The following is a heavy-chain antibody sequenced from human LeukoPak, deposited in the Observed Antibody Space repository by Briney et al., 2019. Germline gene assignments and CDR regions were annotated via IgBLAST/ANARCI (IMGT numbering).Heavy chain of an antibody. CDR3: ARGGGLGNGNDFFDY. Sequence: PGGSLRLSCAASGFTLRSHWMHWVRQAPGKGLVWVSRINSDGSRTTYADSVKGRFTISRDNAKNTLYLQMNSLRAEDTAVYYCARGGGLGNGNDFFDYWGQGTLVTVSS. CDR2: INSDGSRT. V-gene: IGHV3-74*01. CDR1: GFTLRSHW. J-gene: IGHJ4*02. D-gene: IGHD5-12*01.